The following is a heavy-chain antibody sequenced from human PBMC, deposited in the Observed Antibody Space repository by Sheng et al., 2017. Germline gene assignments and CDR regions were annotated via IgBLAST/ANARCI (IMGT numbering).Heavy chain of an antibody. CDR2: IIPIIDIA. D-gene: IGHD3-22*01. CDR1: GGTFRNFA. J-gene: IGHJ4*02. Sequence: QVQLVQSGAEVKKPGSSVKVSCKASGGTFRNFAISWVRQAPGQGLEWMGGIIPIIDIANYAQKFQGRVTITADKSTSAAYMELSSLRSEDTAMYYCASSRGGYDSNGYYFGGFDYWGQGTLVTVSS. CDR3: ASSRGGYDSNGYYFGGFDY. V-gene: IGHV1-69*04.